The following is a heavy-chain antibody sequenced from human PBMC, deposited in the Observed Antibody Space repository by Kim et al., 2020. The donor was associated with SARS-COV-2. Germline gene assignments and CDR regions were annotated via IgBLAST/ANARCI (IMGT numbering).Heavy chain of an antibody. J-gene: IGHJ4*02. CDR2: INPNSGGT. CDR1: GYTFTGYY. V-gene: IGHV1-2*02. CDR3: ARALVLRYFDWLPRYYFDY. Sequence: ASVKVSCKASGYTFTGYYMHWVRQAPGQGLEWMGWINPNSGGTNYAQKFQGRVTMTRDTSISTAYMELSRLRSDDTAVYYCARALVLRYFDWLPRYYFDYWGQGTLVTVSS. D-gene: IGHD3-9*01.